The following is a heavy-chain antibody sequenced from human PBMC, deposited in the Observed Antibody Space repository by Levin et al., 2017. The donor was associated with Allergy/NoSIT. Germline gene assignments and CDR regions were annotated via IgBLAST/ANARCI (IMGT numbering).Heavy chain of an antibody. D-gene: IGHD5-12*01. Sequence: SETLSLTCTVSGGSISSYYWSWIRQPPGKGLEWIGYIYYSGSTNYNPSLKSRVTISVDTSKNQFSLKLSSVTAADTAVYYCARDAGVYSGYDFAPDAFDIWGQGTMVTVSS. CDR1: GGSISSYY. J-gene: IGHJ3*02. V-gene: IGHV4-59*01. CDR3: ARDAGVYSGYDFAPDAFDI. CDR2: IYYSGST.